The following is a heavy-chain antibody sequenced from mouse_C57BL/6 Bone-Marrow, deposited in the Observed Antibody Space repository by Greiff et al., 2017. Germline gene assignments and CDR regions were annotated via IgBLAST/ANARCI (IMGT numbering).Heavy chain of an antibody. D-gene: IGHD2-14*01. CDR2: IDPNSGGT. V-gene: IGHV1-72*01. Sequence: QVQLQQPGAELVKPGASVKLSCKASGYTFTSYWMHWVKQRPGRGLEWLGRIDPNSGGTKYNEKFKSQATLTVDTPASTAYMQLSSLTSEDSAVYYCARSRYSLDYWGQGTTRTVSS. CDR1: GYTFTSYW. J-gene: IGHJ2*01. CDR3: ARSRYSLDY.